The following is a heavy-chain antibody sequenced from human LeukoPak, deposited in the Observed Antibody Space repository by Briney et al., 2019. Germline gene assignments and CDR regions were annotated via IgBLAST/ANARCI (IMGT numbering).Heavy chain of an antibody. V-gene: IGHV5-51*01. CDR1: GSNFVDYW. CDR2: IFPGDSET. Sequence: GEALQISCQDSGSNFVDYWIGWVRQVPRRGREWMAVIFPGDSETTYSPSFQGQVSISVDTSTNTAYLEWSSLKASDTAIYYCARQDLGDYGRNYFQSWGQGTLVIVSS. CDR3: ARQDLGDYGRNYFQS. J-gene: IGHJ4*02. D-gene: IGHD4-17*01.